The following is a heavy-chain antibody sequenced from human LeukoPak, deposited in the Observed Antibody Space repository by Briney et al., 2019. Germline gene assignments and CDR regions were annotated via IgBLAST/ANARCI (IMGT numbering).Heavy chain of an antibody. CDR2: INHSGST. V-gene: IGHV4-34*01. D-gene: IGHD3-22*01. Sequence: SETLSLTCAVYGGSFSGYYWSWIRQPPGKGLEWIGEINHSGSTNYNPSLKSRVTISVDTSKNQFSLKLSSVTAADTAVYYCARRGRYYDSSGYYYWWFDPWGQGTLVTVSS. J-gene: IGHJ5*02. CDR3: ARRGRYYDSSGYYYWWFDP. CDR1: GGSFSGYY.